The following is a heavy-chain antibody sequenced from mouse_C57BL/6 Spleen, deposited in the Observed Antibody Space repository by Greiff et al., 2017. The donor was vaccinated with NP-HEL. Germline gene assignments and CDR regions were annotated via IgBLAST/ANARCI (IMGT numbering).Heavy chain of an antibody. Sequence: VKLMESGPELVKPGASVKLSCKASGYTFTSYDINWVKQRTGQGLEWIGWIYPRDGSTKYNEKFKGKATLTVDTSSSTAYRELHSLTSEDSAVYFCARSGQLRPYYFDYWGQGTTLTVSS. V-gene: IGHV1-85*01. D-gene: IGHD3-2*02. J-gene: IGHJ2*01. CDR1: GYTFTSYD. CDR2: IYPRDGST. CDR3: ARSGQLRPYYFDY.